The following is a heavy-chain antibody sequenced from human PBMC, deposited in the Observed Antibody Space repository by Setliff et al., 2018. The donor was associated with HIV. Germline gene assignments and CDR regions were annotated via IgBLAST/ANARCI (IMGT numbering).Heavy chain of an antibody. D-gene: IGHD2-2*01. CDR2: ISPYNGKT. CDR3: ARADGTRSTHFDY. Sequence: ASVKVSCKASGYTFSNYAINWVRQAPGLGLEWMGWISPYNGKTDFAQKFQDRVTMTTDTSRSTAYMDLRSLRSDDSAVYYCARADGTRSTHFDYWGQGTLVTVSS. V-gene: IGHV1-18*01. J-gene: IGHJ4*02. CDR1: GYTFSNYA.